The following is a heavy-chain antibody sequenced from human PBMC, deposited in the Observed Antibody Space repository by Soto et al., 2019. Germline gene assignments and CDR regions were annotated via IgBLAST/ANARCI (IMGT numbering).Heavy chain of an antibody. CDR3: ARGAYSSGWPYYYYYYMDV. CDR2: MNPNNGNT. D-gene: IGHD6-19*01. Sequence: GASVKVSCKASGYTFTSYDINWVRQATGQGLEWMGWMNPNNGNTGYAQKFQGRVTMTRNTSISTAYMELSSLRSEDTAVYYCARGAYSSGWPYYYYYYMDVWGKGTTVTVSS. V-gene: IGHV1-8*01. CDR1: GYTFTSYD. J-gene: IGHJ6*03.